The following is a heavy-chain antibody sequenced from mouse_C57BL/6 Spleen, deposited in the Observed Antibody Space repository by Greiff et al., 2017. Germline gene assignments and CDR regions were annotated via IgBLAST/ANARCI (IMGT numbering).Heavy chain of an antibody. D-gene: IGHD2-4*01. V-gene: IGHV1-61*01. J-gene: IGHJ4*01. CDR3: ARDYGQYYYAMDY. CDR1: GYTFTSYW. Sequence: QVQLKQPGAELVRPGSSVKLSCKASGYTFTSYWMDWVKQRPGQGLEWIGNIYPSDSETHYNQKFKDKATLTVDKSSSTAYMQLSSLTSEDSAVYYCARDYGQYYYAMDYWGQGTSVTVSS. CDR2: IYPSDSET.